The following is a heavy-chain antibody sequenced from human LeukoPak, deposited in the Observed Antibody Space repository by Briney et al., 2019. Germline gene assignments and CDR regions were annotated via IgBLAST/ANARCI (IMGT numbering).Heavy chain of an antibody. J-gene: IGHJ4*02. CDR1: GFTFDDHG. V-gene: IGHV3-23*01. D-gene: IGHD6-19*01. CDR3: ASHAAYTSDWRARTFDY. Sequence: PGGSLRLSCAASGFTFDDHGTSWVRQAPGKGLEWVSAISGSGANTYYTDSVRGRFIISRDQSRKTLYLQMNRLRAEDTAIYYCASHAAYTSDWRARTFDYWGQGTLVTVSS. CDR2: ISGSGANT.